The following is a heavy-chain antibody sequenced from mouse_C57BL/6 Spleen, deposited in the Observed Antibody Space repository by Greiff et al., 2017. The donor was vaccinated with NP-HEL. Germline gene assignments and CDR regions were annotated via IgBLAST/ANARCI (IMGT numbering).Heavy chain of an antibody. CDR3: ARPTLNWYFDV. Sequence: EVKVEESGGGLVQPGGSLKLSCAASGFTFSDYYMYWVRQTPEKRLEWVAYISTGGGSTYYPDTVKGRFTISRDNAKNTLYLQMSRLKSEDTAMYYCARPTLNWYFDVWGTGTTVTVSS. V-gene: IGHV5-12*01. CDR2: ISTGGGST. CDR1: GFTFSDYY. J-gene: IGHJ1*03.